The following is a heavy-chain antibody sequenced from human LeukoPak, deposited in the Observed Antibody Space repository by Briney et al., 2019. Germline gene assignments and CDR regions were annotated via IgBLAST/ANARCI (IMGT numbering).Heavy chain of an antibody. CDR1: GFTFSSYA. Sequence: GGSLRLSCAASGFTFSSYAMSRVRQAPGKGLEWVSAISGSGGSTYYADSVKGRFTISRDNSKNTLYLQMNSLRAEDTAVYYCARPLSYYDFWSGYYPDFYYYYGMDVWGQGTTVTVSS. CDR2: ISGSGGST. CDR3: ARPLSYYDFWSGYYPDFYYYYGMDV. J-gene: IGHJ6*02. D-gene: IGHD3-3*01. V-gene: IGHV3-23*01.